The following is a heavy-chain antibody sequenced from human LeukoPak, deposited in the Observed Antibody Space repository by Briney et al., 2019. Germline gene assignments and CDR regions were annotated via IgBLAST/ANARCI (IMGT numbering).Heavy chain of an antibody. CDR1: GGSISSYY. J-gene: IGHJ6*02. CDR3: ARHGSYYYYGMDV. CDR2: MYHSGST. V-gene: IGHV4-59*08. D-gene: IGHD1-26*01. Sequence: SETLSLTCNVSGGSISSYYWGWIRQPPGKGLEWIGYMYHSGSTNYNPSLKSRVTISGDTSKNQFSLNLNSVTAADTAVYYCARHGSYYYYGMDVWGQGTTVTVSS.